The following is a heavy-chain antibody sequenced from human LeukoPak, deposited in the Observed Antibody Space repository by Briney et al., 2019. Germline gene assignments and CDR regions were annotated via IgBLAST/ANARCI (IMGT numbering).Heavy chain of an antibody. Sequence: ASVKVSCKASGYTFTSYDINWVRQATGQGLEWMGWMNPNSGNTGYAQKFQGRVTMTRNTSISTAYMELSSLRSEDTAVYYCARGQGERKQWLAFWSYYGLDVWVQRNTVTGS. CDR3: ARGQGERKQWLAFWSYYGLDV. D-gene: IGHD6-19*01. CDR1: GYTFTSYD. V-gene: IGHV1-8*01. J-gene: IGHJ6*02. CDR2: MNPNSGNT.